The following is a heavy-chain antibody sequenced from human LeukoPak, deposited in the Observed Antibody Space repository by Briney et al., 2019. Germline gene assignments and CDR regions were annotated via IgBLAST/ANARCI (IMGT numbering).Heavy chain of an antibody. V-gene: IGHV4-34*01. Sequence: SETLSLTCAVYGGSFIGYYWSWIRQPPGKGLEWIGEINHSGSTNYNPSLKSRVTISVDTSKNQFSLKLSSVTAADTAVYYCARGPESYYYMDVWGKGTTVTVSS. CDR1: GGSFIGYY. CDR3: ARGPESYYYMDV. CDR2: INHSGST. J-gene: IGHJ6*03.